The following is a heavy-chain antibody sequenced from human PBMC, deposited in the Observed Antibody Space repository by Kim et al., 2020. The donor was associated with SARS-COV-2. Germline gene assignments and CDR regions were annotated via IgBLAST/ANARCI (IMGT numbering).Heavy chain of an antibody. D-gene: IGHD1-26*01. J-gene: IGHJ4*02. CDR2: ISYDGSNK. Sequence: GGSLRLSCAASGFTFSSYAMHWVRQAPGKGLEWVAVISYDGSNKYYADSVKGRFTISRDNSKNTLYLQMNSLRAQDTAVYYCARDLLSGSYGYWGQGTLVTVSS. CDR3: ARDLLSGSYGY. V-gene: IGHV3-30*04. CDR1: GFTFSSYA.